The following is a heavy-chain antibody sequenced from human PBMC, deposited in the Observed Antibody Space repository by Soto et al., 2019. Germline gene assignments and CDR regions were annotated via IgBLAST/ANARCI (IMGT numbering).Heavy chain of an antibody. CDR1: GYSFTSYW. J-gene: IGHJ6*02. V-gene: IGHV5-10-1*01. CDR2: IDPSDSYT. Sequence: GESLKISCKGSGYSFTSYWISWVRQMPGKGLEWMGRIDPSDSYTNYSPSFQGHVTISADKSISTAYLQWSSLKASDTAMYYCARQMKQLKLYYYYGMDVWGQGTTVTVSS. D-gene: IGHD6-6*01. CDR3: ARQMKQLKLYYYYGMDV.